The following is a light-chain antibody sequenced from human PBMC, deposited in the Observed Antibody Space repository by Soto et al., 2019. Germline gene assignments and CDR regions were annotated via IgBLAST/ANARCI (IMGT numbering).Light chain of an antibody. CDR1: QGLSTY. Sequence: IQLTQSTSSLSASVGDRVTITCRASQGLSTYLAWYQQKPGTAPKLLIYAASTLQSGVPSRFSGSGSGTDFTLTISSLQPEDFATYYCQQLNSYPITFGQGTRLEIK. CDR3: QQLNSYPIT. V-gene: IGKV1-9*01. J-gene: IGKJ5*01. CDR2: AAS.